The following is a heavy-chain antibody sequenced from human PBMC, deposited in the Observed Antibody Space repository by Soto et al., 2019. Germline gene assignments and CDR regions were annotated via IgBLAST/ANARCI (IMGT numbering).Heavy chain of an antibody. CDR1: GGSISSSSYY. J-gene: IGHJ4*02. CDR3: EHFNWGSDY. V-gene: IGHV4-39*01. D-gene: IGHD7-27*01. Sequence: QLQLQEWGPGLVKPSETLSLTCTVSGGSISSSSYYWGWIRQPPGEGLEWIGSIYYSGSTYYNPSLKSRLSLSVDPSKNQYSLTLSSVTAADTAVYYWEHFNWGSDYWGQGTLVTVSS. CDR2: IYYSGST.